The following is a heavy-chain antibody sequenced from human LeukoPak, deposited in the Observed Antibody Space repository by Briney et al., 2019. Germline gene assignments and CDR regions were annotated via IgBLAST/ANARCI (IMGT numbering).Heavy chain of an antibody. CDR1: GGSISSGGYY. CDR3: ARDRDDSGWYYYGMDV. D-gene: IGHD6-19*01. Sequence: SETLSLTCTVSGGSISSGGYYWSWIRQHPGKGLEWIGYIYYSGSTNYNPSLKSRVTISVDTSKNQFSLKLSSMTAADTAVYYCARDRDDSGWYYYGMDVWGQGTTVTVSS. V-gene: IGHV4-61*08. J-gene: IGHJ6*02. CDR2: IYYSGST.